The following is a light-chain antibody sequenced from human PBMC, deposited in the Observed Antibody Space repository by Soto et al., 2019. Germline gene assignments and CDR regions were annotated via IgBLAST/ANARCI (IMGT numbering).Light chain of an antibody. CDR3: AAWDDTLNGHV. Sequence: QSVLTQAPSASGTPGQRVTISCSGGSSNIGRHTVNWYQQLPGTAPKLLIQSSDKRPSGVPDRFSGSTSGTSGSLAISGLQSEDEADYYCAAWDDTLNGHVFGTGTKVTVL. CDR1: SSNIGRHT. CDR2: SSD. V-gene: IGLV1-44*01. J-gene: IGLJ1*01.